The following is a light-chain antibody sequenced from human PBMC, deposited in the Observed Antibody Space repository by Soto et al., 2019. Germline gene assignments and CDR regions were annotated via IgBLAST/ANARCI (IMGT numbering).Light chain of an antibody. J-gene: IGLJ2*01. Sequence: QSALTQPASVSGFPGQSITISCTGTSSDVGGYNYVSWYQQHAGKAPKLMIYDVSNRPSGVSNRFSGSKSGDTASLTISGLQAEDEADYHCSSYTSSSTVVFGGGTKLTVL. CDR3: SSYTSSSTVV. V-gene: IGLV2-14*01. CDR2: DVS. CDR1: SSDVGGYNY.